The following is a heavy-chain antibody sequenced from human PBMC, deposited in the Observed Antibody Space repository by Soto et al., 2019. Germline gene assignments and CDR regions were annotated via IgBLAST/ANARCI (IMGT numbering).Heavy chain of an antibody. CDR2: ISGSDGKT. CDR3: ARRSYLDX. V-gene: IGHV3-23*01. D-gene: IGHD3-10*01. CDR1: GFSFGSYA. J-gene: IGHJ4*02. Sequence: PGGALRLTWAASGFSFGSYALSWVRQAPGKGLEWVSTISGSDGKTFYADSVKGRFSISRDTSQNTLYLQMNSLRADDTAVYYCARRSYLDXWGQGTRATVSX.